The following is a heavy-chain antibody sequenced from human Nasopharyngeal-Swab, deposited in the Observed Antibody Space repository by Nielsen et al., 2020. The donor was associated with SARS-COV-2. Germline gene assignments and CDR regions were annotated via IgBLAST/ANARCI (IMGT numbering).Heavy chain of an antibody. D-gene: IGHD2-2*03. V-gene: IGHV3-11*04. Sequence: GGSLRLSCAASGFTFSDYYMSWIRQAPGKGLEWVSYISSSGSTIYYADSVKGRFTISRDNAKNSLYLQMSSLRAEDTAVYYCARDWIAQAFDIWGQGTMVTVSS. CDR1: GFTFSDYY. J-gene: IGHJ3*02. CDR2: ISSSGSTI. CDR3: ARDWIAQAFDI.